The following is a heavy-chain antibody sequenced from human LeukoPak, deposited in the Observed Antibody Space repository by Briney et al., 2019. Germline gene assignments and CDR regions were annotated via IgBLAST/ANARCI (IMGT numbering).Heavy chain of an antibody. CDR3: ACPTHNNYYYDSSGYLVY. Sequence: GGSLRLSCAASGFTVSSNYMSWVRQAPGKGLEWVSVIYSGGSTDYADSVKGRFTISRDNSKNTLYLQMNSLRAEDTAVYYCACPTHNNYYYDSSGYLVYWGQGTLVTVSS. J-gene: IGHJ4*02. V-gene: IGHV3-66*01. CDR2: IYSGGST. CDR1: GFTVSSNY. D-gene: IGHD3-22*01.